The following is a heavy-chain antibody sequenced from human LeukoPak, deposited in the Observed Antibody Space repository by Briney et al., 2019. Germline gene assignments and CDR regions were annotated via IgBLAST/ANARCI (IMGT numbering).Heavy chain of an antibody. CDR2: ISYDGNNK. D-gene: IGHD5-18*01. V-gene: IGHV3-30-3*01. J-gene: IGHJ3*02. CDR1: GFPFSNCA. CDR3: ARDPKRGFSYGWGAFDI. Sequence: QPGRSLRLSCAASGFPFSNCALHWVRQAPGKGLEWVAIISYDGNNKYYADSVKGRFIISRDNSKNTLYLQMNSLRVEDTAVYFCARDPKRGFSYGWGAFDIWGQGTMVSVSS.